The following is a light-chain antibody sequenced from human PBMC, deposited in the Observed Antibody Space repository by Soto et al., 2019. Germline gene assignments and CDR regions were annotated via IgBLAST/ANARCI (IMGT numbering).Light chain of an antibody. CDR2: RNN. J-gene: IGLJ2*01. Sequence: QSVLTQPPSASGTPGQRVTISCSGSCSNIGSNYVYWYQQLPGTAPKLLIYRNNQRPSGVPDRFSGSKSGTSASLAISGLRSEDEADYYCAAWDDSLSPHVVFGGGTKVTVL. CDR3: AAWDDSLSPHVV. V-gene: IGLV1-47*01. CDR1: CSNIGSNY.